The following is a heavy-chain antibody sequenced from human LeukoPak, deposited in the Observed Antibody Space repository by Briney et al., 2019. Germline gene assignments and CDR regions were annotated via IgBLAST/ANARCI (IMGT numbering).Heavy chain of an antibody. Sequence: SETQSLTCTVSGGSISSSSYYWGWIRQPPGKGLEWIGSIYYSGSTYYNPSLKSRVTISVDTSKNQFSLKLSSVTAADTAVYYCARQRRYSSSQAIYYMDVWGKGTTVTVSS. D-gene: IGHD6-13*01. V-gene: IGHV4-39*07. J-gene: IGHJ6*03. CDR3: ARQRRYSSSQAIYYMDV. CDR1: GGSISSSSYY. CDR2: IYYSGST.